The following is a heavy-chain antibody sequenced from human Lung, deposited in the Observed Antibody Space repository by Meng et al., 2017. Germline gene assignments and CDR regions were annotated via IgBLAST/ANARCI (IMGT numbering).Heavy chain of an antibody. V-gene: IGHV3-72*01. Sequence: LSLTCAASGFTFSDYNMDWVRQAPGKGLEWVGRIRSKANSYTTDCAASVKGRFTISRDDSKNSFYLQMNSLKTDDTAVYYCARGMGVQYNYWGQGTPVTVSS. CDR1: GFTFSDYN. J-gene: IGHJ4*02. CDR3: ARGMGVQYNY. CDR2: IRSKANSYTT. D-gene: IGHD4-11*01.